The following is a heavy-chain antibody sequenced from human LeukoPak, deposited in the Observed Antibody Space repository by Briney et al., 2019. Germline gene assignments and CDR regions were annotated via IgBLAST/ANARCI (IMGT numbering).Heavy chain of an antibody. CDR3: AKGVAVASPYYFDY. CDR1: GFTFSSYA. V-gene: IGHV3-23*01. D-gene: IGHD6-19*01. Sequence: PGGSLRLSCAASGFTFSSYAMSWVRQAPGKGLEWVSPISGSGSSTYYADSEKGRFTISRDNSKNTLYLQVNSLRAEDTAVYYCAKGVAVASPYYFDYWGQGTLVTVSS. CDR2: ISGSGSST. J-gene: IGHJ4*02.